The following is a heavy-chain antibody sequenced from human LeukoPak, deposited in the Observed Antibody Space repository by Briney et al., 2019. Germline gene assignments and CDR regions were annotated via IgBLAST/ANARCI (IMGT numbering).Heavy chain of an antibody. D-gene: IGHD3-9*01. Sequence: SETLSLTCTVSGGSISSYYWSWIRQPPGKGLEWIGYIYYSGSTNYNPSLESRVTISVDTSKNQFSLKLSSVTAADTAVYYCARVRYDILTGYYLHFDYWGQGTLVTVSS. CDR2: IYYSGST. CDR3: ARVRYDILTGYYLHFDY. CDR1: GGSISSYY. V-gene: IGHV4-59*01. J-gene: IGHJ4*02.